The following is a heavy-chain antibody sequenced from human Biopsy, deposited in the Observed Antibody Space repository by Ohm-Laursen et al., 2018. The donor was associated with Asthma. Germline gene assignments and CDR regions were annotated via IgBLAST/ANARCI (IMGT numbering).Heavy chain of an antibody. V-gene: IGHV3-30*01. CDR2: ISKDASTQ. D-gene: IGHD1-1*01. J-gene: IGHJ3*02. CDR1: GFSFSNFA. CDR3: VRDGTDDAFDI. Sequence: SLRLSCAAFGFSFSNFAIHCVRQAPGKGLEWMGVISKDASTQDYADSVKGRFTMARDNPKNTLDLQMNSLREEDTAVYYCVRDGTDDAFDIWGQGTVVSVSS.